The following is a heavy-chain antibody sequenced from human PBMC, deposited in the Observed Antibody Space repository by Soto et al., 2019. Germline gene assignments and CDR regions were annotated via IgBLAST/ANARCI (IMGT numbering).Heavy chain of an antibody. CDR3: ARVAAAGETYYYYYGMDV. J-gene: IGHJ6*02. CDR2: IYYSGST. CDR1: GGSISSSSYY. V-gene: IGHV4-39*01. D-gene: IGHD6-13*01. Sequence: QLQLQESGPGLVKPSETLSLTCTVSGGSISSSSYYWGWIRQPPGKGLEWIGSIYYSGSTYYNPSLKSRVTISVDTSKNQFSLKLSSVTAADTAVYYCARVAAAGETYYYYYGMDVWGQGTTVTVSS.